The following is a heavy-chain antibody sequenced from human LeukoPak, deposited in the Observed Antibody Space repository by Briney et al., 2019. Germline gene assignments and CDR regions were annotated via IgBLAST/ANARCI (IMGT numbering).Heavy chain of an antibody. V-gene: IGHV1-2*02. D-gene: IGHD4-17*01. CDR1: GYTFTGYY. J-gene: IGHJ6*03. CDR2: INPNSGGT. CDR3: ARADYYGDPTHNYYYYYYMDV. Sequence: ASVKVSCKASGYTFTGYYMHWVRQAPGQGLEWMGWINPNSGGTNYAQKFQGRVTMTRDTSISTAYMELSRLRSDDTAVYYCARADYYGDPTHNYYYYYYMDVWGKGTTVTVSS.